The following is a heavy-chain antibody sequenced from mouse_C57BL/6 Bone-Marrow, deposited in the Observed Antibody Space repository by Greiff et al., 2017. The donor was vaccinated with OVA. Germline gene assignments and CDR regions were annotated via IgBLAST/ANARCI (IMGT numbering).Heavy chain of an antibody. CDR3: AKGNDYYAMDY. CDR2: IYPRSGNT. V-gene: IGHV1-81*01. Sequence: QVQLQQSGAELARPGASVKLSCKASGYTFTSYGISWVKQRTGQGLEWIGEIYPRSGNTYYNEKFKGKATLTADKSSSTAYMELRSLTSEDSAVYFYAKGNDYYAMDYWGQGTSVTGSS. J-gene: IGHJ4*01. CDR1: GYTFTSYG.